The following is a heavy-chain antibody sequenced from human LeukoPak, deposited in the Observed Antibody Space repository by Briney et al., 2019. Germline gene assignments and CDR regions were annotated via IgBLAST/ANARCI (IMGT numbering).Heavy chain of an antibody. CDR1: GGPISGYY. CDR3: AKSPSGRGRYSWFDP. D-gene: IGHD1-26*01. Sequence: SETLSLPFPVFGGPISGYYWSRVRQPAGQGLEWIGRVYTSGSTNYNPSLKSRVTMSIDTSKNQFSLNLASVTAAGTAVYYCAKSPSGRGRYSWFDPWGQKTLVTVSS. J-gene: IGHJ5*02. V-gene: IGHV4-4*07. CDR2: VYTSGST.